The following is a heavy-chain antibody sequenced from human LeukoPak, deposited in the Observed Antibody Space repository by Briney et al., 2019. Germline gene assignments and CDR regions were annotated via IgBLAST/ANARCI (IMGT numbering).Heavy chain of an antibody. J-gene: IGHJ4*02. Sequence: EASVKVSCKASGYTFTSYYMHWVRQAPGQGLEWMGGIIPIFGTTNYAQKFQGRVTITADESTSTAYMELSSLRSEDTAVYYCARRILAVAGRGYYFDYWGQGTLVTVSS. CDR3: ARRILAVAGRGYYFDY. CDR2: IIPIFGTT. D-gene: IGHD6-19*01. CDR1: GYTFTSYY. V-gene: IGHV1-69*13.